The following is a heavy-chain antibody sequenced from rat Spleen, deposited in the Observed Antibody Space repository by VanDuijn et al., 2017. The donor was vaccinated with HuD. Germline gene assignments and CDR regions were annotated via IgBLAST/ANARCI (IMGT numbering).Heavy chain of an antibody. V-gene: IGHV5-29*01. J-gene: IGHJ1*01. D-gene: IGHD1-11*01. CDR3: TTWGGGYWYFDL. Sequence: EVQLVESGGGVVQHGRSLKLSCAASGLTFSDYGMAWVRQAPTKGLEWVANISYGDSSGDSSTYYRDSVKGRFTISRDKAKSTLSLQMDSLRSEETATYYCTTWGGGYWYFDLWGPGTMVTVSS. CDR1: GLTFSDYG. CDR2: ISYGDSSGDSST.